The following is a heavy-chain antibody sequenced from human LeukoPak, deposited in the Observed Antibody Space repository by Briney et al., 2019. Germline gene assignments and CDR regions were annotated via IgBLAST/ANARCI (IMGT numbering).Heavy chain of an antibody. D-gene: IGHD6-19*01. V-gene: IGHV4-39*01. J-gene: IGHJ5*02. CDR1: GGSISSSSYY. CDR3: ARQRNYGYSSGWYLETANWFDP. Sequence: SETLSLTCTVSGGSISSSSYYWGWIRQPPGTGLEWIGSIYYSGSTYYNPSLKSRVTISVGTSKNQFSLKLSSVTAADTAVYYCARQRNYGYSSGWYLETANWFDPWGQGTLVTVSS. CDR2: IYYSGST.